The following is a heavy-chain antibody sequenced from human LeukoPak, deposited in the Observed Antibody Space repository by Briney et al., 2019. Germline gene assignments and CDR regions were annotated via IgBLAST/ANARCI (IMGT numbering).Heavy chain of an antibody. Sequence: SETLSLTCTVSGGSISTYYWSWIRQPPGKGLEWIGYIYYSGSTNYNPSLKSRVTISVDTSKNQFSLKLSSVTAADTAVYYCARQGGYSSSWPLNYYYYGMDVWGQGTTVTVSS. J-gene: IGHJ6*02. CDR1: GGSISTYY. V-gene: IGHV4-59*08. CDR3: ARQGGYSSSWPLNYYYYGMDV. D-gene: IGHD6-13*01. CDR2: IYYSGST.